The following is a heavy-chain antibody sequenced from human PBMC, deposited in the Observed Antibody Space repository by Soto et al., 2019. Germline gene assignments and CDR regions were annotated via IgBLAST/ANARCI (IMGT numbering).Heavy chain of an antibody. CDR3: ARDRGSSSGGRRIDY. D-gene: IGHD6-13*01. V-gene: IGHV4-34*01. Sequence: SETLSLTCAVYGGSFSGYYWSWIRQPPGKGLEWIGEINHSGSTNYNPSLKSRVTISVDTSKNQFSLKLSSVTAADTAVYYCARDRGSSSGGRRIDYWGQGTLVTVSS. CDR2: INHSGST. J-gene: IGHJ4*02. CDR1: GGSFSGYY.